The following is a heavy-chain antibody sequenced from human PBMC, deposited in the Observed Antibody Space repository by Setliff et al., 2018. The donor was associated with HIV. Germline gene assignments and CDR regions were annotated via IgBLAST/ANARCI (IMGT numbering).Heavy chain of an antibody. CDR2: MNPNSGDT. CDR1: GHTFSNYD. J-gene: IGHJ3*02. Sequence: ASVKVSCKASGHTFSNYDVIWVRRATGQGLEWMGWMNPNSGDTGYSQKFQGRVIMTRDTSISTAYMELSSLTSADTAVYYCAKGPNFEDAFDIWGQGTVVTVSS. V-gene: IGHV1-8*01. D-gene: IGHD2-8*01. CDR3: AKGPNFEDAFDI.